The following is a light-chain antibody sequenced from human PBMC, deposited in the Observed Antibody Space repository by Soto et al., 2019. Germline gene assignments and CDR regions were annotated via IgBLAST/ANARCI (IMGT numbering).Light chain of an antibody. CDR2: EVI. J-gene: IGLJ1*01. CDR1: SSDVGGYNY. Sequence: QSALTQPASVSGSPGQSITISCTGTSSDVGGYNYVSWYQQHPGKAPRLMIYEVINRPSGVSNRFSGSKSGNTASLTISGLQAEDEADYYCSSYTASSTLVFGTGPKVTVL. CDR3: SSYTASSTLV. V-gene: IGLV2-14*01.